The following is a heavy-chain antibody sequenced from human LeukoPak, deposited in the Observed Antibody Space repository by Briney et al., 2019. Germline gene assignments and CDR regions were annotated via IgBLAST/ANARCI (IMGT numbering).Heavy chain of an antibody. Sequence: ASVKVSCKASGYXFTSYGISWVRQAPGQGLEWMGWISAYNGNTNYAQKLQGRVTMTTDTSTSTAYMELRSLRSDDTAVYYCARDGSGSYYPYYYYGMDVWGQGTTVTVSS. CDR3: ARDGSGSYYPYYYYGMDV. CDR1: GYXFTSYG. J-gene: IGHJ6*02. V-gene: IGHV1-18*01. CDR2: ISAYNGNT. D-gene: IGHD3-10*01.